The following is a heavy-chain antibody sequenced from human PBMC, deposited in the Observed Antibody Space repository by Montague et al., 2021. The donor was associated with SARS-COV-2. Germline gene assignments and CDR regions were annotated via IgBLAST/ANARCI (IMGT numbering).Heavy chain of an antibody. Sequence: SGSEVKKPGESLKISCKGSGYSFTSYWVGWVRQMPGKGLEWMGIIYPDDSDTRYSPSFQGQVTISADKSISTASLQWSSLKASDTAMYYCAGLSYYGSGSYPFDYWGQGTLVTVSS. CDR2: IYPDDSDT. D-gene: IGHD3-10*01. CDR3: AGLSYYGSGSYPFDY. V-gene: IGHV5-51*01. J-gene: IGHJ4*02. CDR1: GYSFTSYW.